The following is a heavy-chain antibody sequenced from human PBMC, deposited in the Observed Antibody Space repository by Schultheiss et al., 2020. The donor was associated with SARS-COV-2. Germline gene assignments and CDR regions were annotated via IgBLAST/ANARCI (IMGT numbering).Heavy chain of an antibody. J-gene: IGHJ3*02. D-gene: IGHD2-15*01. CDR3: AAYCSGGSCYPDHDAFDI. CDR2: IYYSGST. CDR1: GGSISSYY. V-gene: IGHV4-59*01. Sequence: GSLRLSCTVSGGSISSYYWSWIRQPPGKGLEWIGYIYYSGSTNYNPSLKSRVTISVDTSKNQFSLKLSSVTAADTAVYYCAAYCSGGSCYPDHDAFDIWGQGTMVTVSS.